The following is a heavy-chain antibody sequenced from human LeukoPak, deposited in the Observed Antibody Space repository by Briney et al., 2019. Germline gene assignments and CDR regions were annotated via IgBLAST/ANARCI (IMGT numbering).Heavy chain of an antibody. Sequence: SETLSLTCTVSGGSISSYYWSWIRQPPGKGLEWIGYIYYSGSTNYNPSLKSRVTISVDTSKNQFSPKLSSVTAADTAVYYCARAGDYGGPAHWGQGTLVTVSS. CDR3: ARAGDYGGPAH. CDR2: IYYSGST. D-gene: IGHD4-23*01. J-gene: IGHJ4*02. CDR1: GGSISSYY. V-gene: IGHV4-59*01.